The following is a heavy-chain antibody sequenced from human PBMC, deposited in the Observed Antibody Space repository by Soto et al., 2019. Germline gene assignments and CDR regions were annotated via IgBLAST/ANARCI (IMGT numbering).Heavy chain of an antibody. CDR3: ARSLYYYGSGSLYSAFDP. CDR2: IYPGDSDT. J-gene: IGHJ5*02. CDR1: GYSFTSYW. Sequence: GESLKISCKGSGYSFTSYWIGWVRQMPGKGLEWMGIIYPGDSDTRYSPSFQGQVTISADKSISTAYLQWSSLKASDTAMYYCARSLYYYGSGSLYSAFDPWGQGTLVTVSS. D-gene: IGHD3-10*01. V-gene: IGHV5-51*01.